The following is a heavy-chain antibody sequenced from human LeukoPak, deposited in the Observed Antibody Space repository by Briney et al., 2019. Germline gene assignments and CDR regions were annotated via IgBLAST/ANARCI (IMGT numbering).Heavy chain of an antibody. V-gene: IGHV4-39*07. J-gene: IGHJ2*01. CDR1: GGSTSSSSYY. D-gene: IGHD2-2*01. CDR3: ARRRTVVVPAAEDNWYFDL. Sequence: SETLSLTCTVSGGSTSSSSYYWGWIRQPPGKGLEWIGSIYYSGSTYYNPSLKSRVTISVDTSKNQFSLKVNSVTAADTAVYYCARRRTVVVPAAEDNWYFDLWGRGTLVTVSS. CDR2: IYYSGST.